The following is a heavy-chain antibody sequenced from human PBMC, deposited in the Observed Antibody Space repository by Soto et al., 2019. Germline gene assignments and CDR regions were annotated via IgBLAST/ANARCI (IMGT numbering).Heavy chain of an antibody. CDR2: IYYSGST. V-gene: IGHV4-59*01. D-gene: IGHD6-13*01. CDR3: ASGSRSCSVGLDL. Sequence: AETLSLTCTFSAAALSNYYGSWQRPPPGKVLEWIVYIYYSGSTNYTPSLKSRVTISVDTSKNQFSLKLSSVTAADAAEYYCASGSRSCSVGLDLWGQGTTATGSS. J-gene: IGHJ6*02. CDR1: AAALSNYY.